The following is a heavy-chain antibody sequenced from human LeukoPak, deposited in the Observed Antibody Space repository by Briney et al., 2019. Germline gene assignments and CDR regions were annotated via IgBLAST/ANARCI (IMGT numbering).Heavy chain of an antibody. Sequence: GGSLRLSCAASGFTFDDYAMHWVRQAPGKGLEWVSGISWNSGSIGYADSVKGRFTISRDNAKNSLYLQMNSLRAEDTALYYCAKGAMTVVDTDAFDIWGQGTMVTVSS. CDR1: GFTFDDYA. CDR2: ISWNSGSI. J-gene: IGHJ3*02. CDR3: AKGAMTVVDTDAFDI. V-gene: IGHV3-9*01. D-gene: IGHD3-22*01.